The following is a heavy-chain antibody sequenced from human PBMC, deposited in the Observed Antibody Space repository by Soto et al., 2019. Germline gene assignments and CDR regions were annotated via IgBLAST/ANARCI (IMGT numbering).Heavy chain of an antibody. J-gene: IGHJ4*02. CDR3: AKYPEYSVYDATYFDY. D-gene: IGHD5-12*01. CDR1: GFIFGTYA. Sequence: PGGSLRLSCAASGFIFGTYAMTWVRQAPGEGLEWVSGISGSGGTTFYADSVKGRFTISIDNSKSTLYLQMNSLRAEDTAVYYCAKYPEYSVYDATYFDYWGQGTLVTVSS. V-gene: IGHV3-23*01. CDR2: ISGSGGTT.